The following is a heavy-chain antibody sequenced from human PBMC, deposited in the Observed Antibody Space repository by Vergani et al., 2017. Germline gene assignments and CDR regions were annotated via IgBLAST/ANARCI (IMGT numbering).Heavy chain of an antibody. D-gene: IGHD3-22*01. CDR3: AKDSDSSGYYGDYYFDY. V-gene: IGHV3-30-3*01. CDR1: GFTFSSYA. J-gene: IGHJ4*03. Sequence: QVQLVESGGGVVQPGRSLRLSCAASGFTFSSYAMHWVRQAPGKGLEWVAVISYDGSNKYYADSVKGRFTISRDNSKNTLYLQMNSLRAEDTAVYYCAKDSDSSGYYGDYYFDYWGQGTTVTVSS. CDR2: ISYDGSNK.